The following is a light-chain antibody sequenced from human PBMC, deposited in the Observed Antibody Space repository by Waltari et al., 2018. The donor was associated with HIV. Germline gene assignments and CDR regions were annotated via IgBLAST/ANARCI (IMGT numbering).Light chain of an antibody. V-gene: IGKV3-20*01. J-gene: IGKJ4*01. CDR2: TAS. CDR3: QQYGSSQS. CDR1: QSVSNSY. Sequence: EIVLTQSPGTLSLSPGERATLSCRASQSVSNSYLAWYQQSPGQAPRLLIYTASSRATGIPDSFSGGGSGTDFTLTSSRLEPEDLAVYYCQQYGSSQSFGGGTKVEIK.